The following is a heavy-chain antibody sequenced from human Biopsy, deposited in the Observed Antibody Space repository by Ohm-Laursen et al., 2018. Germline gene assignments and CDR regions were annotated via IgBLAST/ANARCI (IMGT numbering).Heavy chain of an antibody. V-gene: IGHV3-11*06. D-gene: IGHD1-14*01. CDR3: ARSPGRDRMDV. J-gene: IGHJ6*02. Sequence: GSLRLSCSASGFTFSDYFMNWVRQAPGRGLEWVSYINVYSNKKYYADSVKGRFIVSRDNDKNSLYLQMNSLRAEDTAVYHCARSPGRDRMDVWGQGTTVIVSS. CDR2: INVYSNKK. CDR1: GFTFSDYF.